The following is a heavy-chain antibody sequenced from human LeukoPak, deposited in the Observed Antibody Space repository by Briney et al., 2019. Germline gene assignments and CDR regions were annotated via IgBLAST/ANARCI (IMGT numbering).Heavy chain of an antibody. CDR3: ARGGYSGSYYRFS. CDR2: TSKDGSDT. J-gene: IGHJ4*02. D-gene: IGHD6-6*01. V-gene: IGHV3-74*01. Sequence: PGGALRLSCAAAGFTFSDSWMHWVRQGPGKGPEWLSRTSKDGSDTVSTDSAKGRLTPSRDNARNTVSLELTNLRPDDTALYYCARGGYSGSYYRFSWGRGTLVTVAS. CDR1: GFTFSDSW.